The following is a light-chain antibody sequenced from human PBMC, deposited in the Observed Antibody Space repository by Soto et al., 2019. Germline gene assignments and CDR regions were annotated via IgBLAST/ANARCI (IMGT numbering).Light chain of an antibody. CDR3: QQYYSYPIT. CDR2: AAS. Sequence: IRMTQSPSSLSASTGDRVTITCRASQGISSYLAWYQQKPGTAPKLLIYAASTLQSGVPSRFSGSGSGTDFTLTISCLQSEDFATYYCQQYYSYPITFGQGTRLEIK. CDR1: QGISSY. J-gene: IGKJ5*01. V-gene: IGKV1-8*01.